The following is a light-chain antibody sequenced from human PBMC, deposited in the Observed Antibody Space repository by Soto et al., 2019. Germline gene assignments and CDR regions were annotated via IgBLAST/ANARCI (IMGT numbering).Light chain of an antibody. CDR2: GAS. V-gene: IGKV3-20*01. Sequence: EIVKTQAAGSVGVAPRERGTLYLRASENVNQNLAWYQQKPGQAPRLLIYGASNRATGIPDRFSGSGSGTDFTLTISSLEPEDFAVYYCQKYGSSGTLGQGTKVDIK. J-gene: IGKJ1*01. CDR3: QKYGSSGT. CDR1: ENVNQN.